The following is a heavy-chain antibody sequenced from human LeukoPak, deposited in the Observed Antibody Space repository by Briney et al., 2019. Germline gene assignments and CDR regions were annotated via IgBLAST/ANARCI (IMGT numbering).Heavy chain of an antibody. D-gene: IGHD7-27*01. Sequence: PSETLSLTCSVSGGSISSGVYYWGWVRQPPEEGLEWIGSIHSSGSTFYNPPLKSRVAISRDTSKNQFSLRLSSVTAADTALYYCVRDNGNWDIDYWGQGTLVTVSS. J-gene: IGHJ4*02. CDR2: IHSSGST. CDR1: GGSISSGVYY. CDR3: VRDNGNWDIDY. V-gene: IGHV4-39*07.